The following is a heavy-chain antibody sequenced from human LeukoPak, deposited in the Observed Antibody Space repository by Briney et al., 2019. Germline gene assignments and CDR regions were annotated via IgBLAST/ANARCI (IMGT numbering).Heavy chain of an antibody. CDR2: IYPGDSDT. CDR1: GYSFTSYW. Sequence: GESLKISCKGSGYSFTSYWIGWVRQMPGKGLEWMGIIYPGDSDTRYSPSFQGQVTISADKSISTAYLQWSSLKASDTATYYCARRSGYCTNGVCHNYYYYMDVWGKGTTVTVSS. CDR3: ARRSGYCTNGVCHNYYYYMDV. V-gene: IGHV5-51*01. D-gene: IGHD2-8*01. J-gene: IGHJ6*03.